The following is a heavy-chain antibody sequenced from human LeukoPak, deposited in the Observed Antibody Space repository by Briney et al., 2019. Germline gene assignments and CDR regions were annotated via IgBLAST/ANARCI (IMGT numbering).Heavy chain of an antibody. CDR2: IRYDGSNK. D-gene: IGHD2-2*01. Sequence: GGSLRLSCAASGFTFSSYGMHWVRQAPGKGLEWVAFIRYDGSNKYYAGSVKGRSTISRDNSKNTLYLQMNSLRAEDTAVYYCAKEYCSSTSCYNWFDPWGQGTLVTVSS. J-gene: IGHJ5*02. V-gene: IGHV3-30*02. CDR3: AKEYCSSTSCYNWFDP. CDR1: GFTFSSYG.